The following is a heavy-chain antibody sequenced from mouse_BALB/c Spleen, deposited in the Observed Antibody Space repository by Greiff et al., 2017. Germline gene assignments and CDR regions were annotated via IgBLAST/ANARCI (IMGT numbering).Heavy chain of an antibody. Sequence: QVQLQQSGPELVKPGASVKMSCKASGYTFTSYYIHWVKQRPGQGLEWIGWIYPGDGSTKYNEKFKGKTTLTADKSSSTAYMLLSSLTSEDSAIYFCARRSGGYFDVWGAGTTVTVSS. V-gene: IGHV1S56*01. CDR1: GYTFTSYY. J-gene: IGHJ1*01. CDR2: IYPGDGST. CDR3: ARRSGGYFDV.